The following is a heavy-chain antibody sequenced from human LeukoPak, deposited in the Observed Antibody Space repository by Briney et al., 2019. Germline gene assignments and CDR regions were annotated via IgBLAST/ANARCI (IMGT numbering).Heavy chain of an antibody. CDR3: ARVQYSRMSKGAFDL. Sequence: GGSLRLSCSASGFSFDDYTMHWVRQAPGMGLEWVSSIFWDSSKVAYADSVKGRFTISRDNAKNSLYLQMNSLRDEDMALYYCARVQYSRMSKGAFDLWGQGTMVTVSS. D-gene: IGHD6-6*01. CDR1: GFSFDDYT. J-gene: IGHJ3*01. V-gene: IGHV3-9*03. CDR2: IFWDSSKV.